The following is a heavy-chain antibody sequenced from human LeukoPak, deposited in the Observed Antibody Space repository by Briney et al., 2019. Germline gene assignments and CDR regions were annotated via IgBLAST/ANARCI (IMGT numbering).Heavy chain of an antibody. D-gene: IGHD2-2*01. Sequence: SETLSLTCTVSGGSISSYYWSWIRQPPGKGLEWIGYIYYSGSTNYNPSLKSRVTISVDTSKNQFSLKLSSVTAADTAVYYCAGGEPAPMGTWGQGTLVTVSS. J-gene: IGHJ5*02. CDR1: GGSISSYY. CDR3: AGGEPAPMGT. V-gene: IGHV4-59*01. CDR2: IYYSGST.